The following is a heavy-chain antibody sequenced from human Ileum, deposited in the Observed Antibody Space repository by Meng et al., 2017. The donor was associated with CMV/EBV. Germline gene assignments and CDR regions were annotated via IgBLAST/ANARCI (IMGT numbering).Heavy chain of an antibody. CDR2: IYYSGST. Sequence: SETLSLTCSVSGGSISNYYWSWIRQPPGKGLEWIGYIYYSGSTKYNPSLKSRVTMSVDTSRNQFSLKLSSVTAADTAVYFCARGYLYFDRDPWGQGTLVTVSS. CDR1: GGSISNYY. CDR3: ARGYLYFDRDP. J-gene: IGHJ5*02. D-gene: IGHD3-3*01. V-gene: IGHV4-59*01.